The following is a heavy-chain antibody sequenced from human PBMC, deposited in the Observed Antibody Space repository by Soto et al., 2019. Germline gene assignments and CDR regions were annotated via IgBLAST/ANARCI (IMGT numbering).Heavy chain of an antibody. J-gene: IGHJ6*02. CDR3: ARSYSGSYYVTYYYGMDV. D-gene: IGHD1-26*01. CDR1: GGSISSYY. CDR2: IYYSGST. V-gene: IGHV4-59*05. Sequence: SETLSLTCTVSGGSISSYYWSWIRQPPGKGLEWIGSIYYSGSTNYNPSLKSRVTISVDTSKNQFSLKLSSVTAADTAVYYCARSYSGSYYVTYYYGMDVWGQGTTVTVSS.